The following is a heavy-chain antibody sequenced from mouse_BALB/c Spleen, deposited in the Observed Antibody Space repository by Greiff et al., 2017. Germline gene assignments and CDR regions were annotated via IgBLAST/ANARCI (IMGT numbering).Heavy chain of an antibody. V-gene: IGHV3-6*02. Sequence: ESGPGLVKPSQSLSLTCSVTGYSITSGYYWNWIRQFPGNKLEWMGYISYDGSNNYNPSLKNRISITRDTSKNQFFLKLNSVTTEDTATYYGARRLTTDNYSDYWGQGTTLTVSS. J-gene: IGHJ2*01. CDR1: GYSITSGYY. CDR2: ISYDGSN. CDR3: ARRLTTDNYSDY. D-gene: IGHD1-1*01.